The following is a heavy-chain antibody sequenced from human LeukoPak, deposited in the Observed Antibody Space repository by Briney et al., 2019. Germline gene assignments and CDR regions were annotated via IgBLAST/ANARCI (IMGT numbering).Heavy chain of an antibody. CDR1: GFTFSSYG. Sequence: GRSLRLSCAASGFTFSSYGMHWVRQAPGKGLEWVAVIWHDGSNKYYSDSVKGPFTISRDNSKKTLYLQMNSLRAEDTAVYYCARGVQGGYAQYYFDYWGQGTLVTVSS. J-gene: IGHJ4*02. D-gene: IGHD5-12*01. V-gene: IGHV3-33*01. CDR2: IWHDGSNK. CDR3: ARGVQGGYAQYYFDY.